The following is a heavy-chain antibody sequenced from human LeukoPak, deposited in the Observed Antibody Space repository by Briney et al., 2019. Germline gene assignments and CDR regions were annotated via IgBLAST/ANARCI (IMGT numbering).Heavy chain of an antibody. CDR3: ARGGAYYYGSGSYPRSSYYYYGMDV. J-gene: IGHJ6*04. V-gene: IGHV4-34*01. D-gene: IGHD3-10*01. CDR1: GGSSSGYY. Sequence: PSETLSLTCAVYGGSSSGYYWSWIRQPPGKGLEWIGEINHSGSTNYNPSLKSRVTISVDTSKNQFSLKLSSVTAADTAVYYCARGGAYYYGSGSYPRSSYYYYGMDVWGKGTTVTVSS. CDR2: INHSGST.